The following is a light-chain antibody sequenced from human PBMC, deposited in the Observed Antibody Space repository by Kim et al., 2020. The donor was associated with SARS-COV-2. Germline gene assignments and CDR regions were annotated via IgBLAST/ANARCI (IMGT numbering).Light chain of an antibody. Sequence: AIQLTQSPSSLSASVGDRVTITCRASQDISSLLAWYQQKPGKAPNLLIYDASSLESGVPSSFIGSGSGTDFTLTISSLQPEDFATYYCQQFYDYPLTLGRGTKVDIK. J-gene: IGKJ4*02. CDR2: DAS. CDR1: QDISSL. V-gene: IGKV1D-13*01. CDR3: QQFYDYPLT.